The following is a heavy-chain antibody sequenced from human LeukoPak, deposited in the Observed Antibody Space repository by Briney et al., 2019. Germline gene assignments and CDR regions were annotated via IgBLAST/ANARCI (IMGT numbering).Heavy chain of an antibody. V-gene: IGHV3-53*01. J-gene: IGHJ4*02. CDR1: GFTVSSNY. Sequence: GGSLRLSCAASGFTVSSNYMSWVRQAPGKGLEWVSVIYSGGSTYYADSVKGRFTISRDNSKNTLYLQMNSLGAEDTAVYYCARVGYSSSYPFDYWGQGTLVTVSS. CDR3: ARVGYSSSYPFDY. D-gene: IGHD6-6*01. CDR2: IYSGGST.